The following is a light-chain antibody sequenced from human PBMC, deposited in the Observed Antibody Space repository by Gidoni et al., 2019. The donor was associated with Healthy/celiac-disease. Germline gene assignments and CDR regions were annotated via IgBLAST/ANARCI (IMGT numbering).Light chain of an antibody. Sequence: DIQMTQSPSSLSASVGDRVTITCQASQDISNYLNWYQQKPGKAPKLLIYDASNLETGVPSRFSGRGSGTDFTFTISSLQPEDFATYYCQQYADLPTFGGGTKVEIK. CDR1: QDISNY. J-gene: IGKJ4*01. CDR2: DAS. CDR3: QQYADLPT. V-gene: IGKV1-33*01.